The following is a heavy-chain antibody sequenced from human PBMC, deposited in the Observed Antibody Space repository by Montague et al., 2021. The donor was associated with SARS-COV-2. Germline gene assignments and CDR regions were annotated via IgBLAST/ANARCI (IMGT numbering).Heavy chain of an antibody. Sequence: SETLSLTCTVSGGSISTYYWSWIRQPPGQGLEWIGYIYYSGSTNYNPSLKSRVTISVDTSKNQFSLKLSSVTAADTAVYYCARHGPFVVVTSFHGTFDIWGRGTMVTVSS. D-gene: IGHD2-21*02. CDR1: GGSISTYY. CDR2: IYYSGST. V-gene: IGHV4-59*08. CDR3: ARHGPFVVVTSFHGTFDI. J-gene: IGHJ3*02.